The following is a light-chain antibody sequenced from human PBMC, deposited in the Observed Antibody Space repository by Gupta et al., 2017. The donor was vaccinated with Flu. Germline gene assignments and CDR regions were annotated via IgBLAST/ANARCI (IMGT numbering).Light chain of an antibody. V-gene: IGKV1-33*01. CDR1: QDISNY. J-gene: IGKJ4*01. Sequence: DIQMTQSPSSLSASVGDRVTITCQASQDISNYLNWYQQKPGKAPKLLIYDASNLETGVPSRFSGSGSGTDLTFTISSLQPEDIATYYCQQYDNLPFFGGGTKVEIK. CDR2: DAS. CDR3: QQYDNLPF.